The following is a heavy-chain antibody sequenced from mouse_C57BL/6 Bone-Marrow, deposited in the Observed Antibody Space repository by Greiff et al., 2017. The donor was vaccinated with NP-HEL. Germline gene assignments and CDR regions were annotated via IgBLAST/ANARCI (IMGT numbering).Heavy chain of an antibody. CDR2: IDPNSGGT. V-gene: IGHV1-72*01. J-gene: IGHJ1*03. CDR1: GYTFTSYW. Sequence: QVQLQQPGADLVKPGASVKLSCKASGYTFTSYWMHWVKQRPGRGLEWIGRIDPNSGGTKFNEKFKTKATLTVDKPSSTAYMQLSSLTSEDSAVYYCAAYYYGGRGWYFDVWGTGTTVTVSS. D-gene: IGHD1-1*01. CDR3: AAYYYGGRGWYFDV.